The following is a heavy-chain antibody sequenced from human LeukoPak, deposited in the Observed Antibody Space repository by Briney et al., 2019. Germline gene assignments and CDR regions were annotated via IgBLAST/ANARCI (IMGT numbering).Heavy chain of an antibody. Sequence: LSLTCTVSGGSISSGGYYWSWIRQHPGKGLEWISYIGISSGSTKYADSVKGRFTISRDKARNSLYLQMNSLRVEDTAMYYCARDHRYAFDNWGHGTLVTVSS. CDR2: IGISSGST. J-gene: IGHJ4*01. D-gene: IGHD5-12*01. CDR3: ARDHRYAFDN. V-gene: IGHV3-11*06. CDR1: GGSISSGGYY.